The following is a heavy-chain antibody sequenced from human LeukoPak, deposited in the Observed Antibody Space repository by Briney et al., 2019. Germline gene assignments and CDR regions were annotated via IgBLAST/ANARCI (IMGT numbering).Heavy chain of an antibody. CDR2: IYTSGST. CDR1: GGSISSGSYY. J-gene: IGHJ5*02. Sequence: SETLSLTCTVSGGSISSGSYYWSWIRQPAGKGLEWIGRIYTSGSTNYNPSLKSRVTMSVDTSKNQFSLKLSSVTAADTAVYYCARDTLGSSWYEGGNWFDPWGQGTLVTVSS. V-gene: IGHV4-61*02. CDR3: ARDTLGSSWYEGGNWFDP. D-gene: IGHD6-13*01.